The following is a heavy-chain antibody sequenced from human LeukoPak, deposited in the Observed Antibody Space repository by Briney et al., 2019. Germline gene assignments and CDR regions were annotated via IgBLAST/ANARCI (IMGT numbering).Heavy chain of an antibody. CDR3: AKDWDSSGWYYFDY. CDR1: GFTFSSYW. D-gene: IGHD6-19*01. Sequence: GGSLRLSCAASGFTFSSYWMNWVRQAPGKGLEWVANIKQDGTEKLYVDSVKGRFTISRDNAKNSLYLQMNSLRAEDTAVYYCAKDWDSSGWYYFDYWGQGTLVTVSS. CDR2: IKQDGTEK. V-gene: IGHV3-7*03. J-gene: IGHJ4*02.